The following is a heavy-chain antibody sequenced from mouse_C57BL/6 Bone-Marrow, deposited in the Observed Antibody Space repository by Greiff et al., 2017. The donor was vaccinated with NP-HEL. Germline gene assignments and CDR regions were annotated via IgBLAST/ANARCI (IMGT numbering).Heavy chain of an antibody. CDR3: ARRGLLFDN. CDR1: GYTFTSYW. CDR2: IHPNSGST. V-gene: IGHV1-64*01. Sequence: VQLQQPGAELVKPGASVKLSCKASGYTFTSYWMHWVKQRPGQGLAWIGMIHPNSGSTNYNEKFKSKATLTVDKSSSIAYMQLSSLTSEDAAVYYCARRGLLFDNWGQGTTLTVSS. D-gene: IGHD2-3*01. J-gene: IGHJ2*01.